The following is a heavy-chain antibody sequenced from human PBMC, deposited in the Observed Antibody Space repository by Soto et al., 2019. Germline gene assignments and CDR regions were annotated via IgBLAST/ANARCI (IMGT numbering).Heavy chain of an antibody. D-gene: IGHD3-3*01. CDR2: INQNGSER. J-gene: IGHJ4*02. V-gene: IGHV3-7*05. Sequence: EVELVESGGGLVQPGGSLRLSCAATGFMFSSYWMTWVRQAPGKGLEWVANINQNGSERYYVDSVEGRFTISRDNAKNSVFLQMENLRVEDTAMYYCATDFLDFWGRGTLVTVSS. CDR3: ATDFLDF. CDR1: GFMFSSYW.